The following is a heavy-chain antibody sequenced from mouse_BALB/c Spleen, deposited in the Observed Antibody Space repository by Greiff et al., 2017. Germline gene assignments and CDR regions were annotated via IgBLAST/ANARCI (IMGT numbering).Heavy chain of an antibody. CDR1: GFSLTSYG. D-gene: IGHD2-12*01. Sequence: VQLVESGPSLVQPSQSLSITCTVSGFSLTSYGVHWVRQSPGKGLEWLGVIWRGGSTDYNAAFMSRLSITKDNSKSQVFFKMNSLQADDTAIYYCAKNGAYYSWYFDVWGAGTTVTVSS. CDR2: IWRGGST. V-gene: IGHV2-5-1*01. CDR3: AKNGAYYSWYFDV. J-gene: IGHJ1*01.